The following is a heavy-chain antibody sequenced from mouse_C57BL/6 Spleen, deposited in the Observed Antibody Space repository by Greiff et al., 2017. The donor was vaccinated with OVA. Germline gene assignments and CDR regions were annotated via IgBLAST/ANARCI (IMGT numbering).Heavy chain of an antibody. D-gene: IGHD1-1*01. J-gene: IGHJ2*01. V-gene: IGHV1-4*01. CDR2: INPSSGYT. Sequence: VQLQQSGAELARPGASVKMSCKASGYTFTSYTMHWVKQRTGQGLEWIGYINPSSGYTKYNQKFKDKATLTADKSSSTAYMQLSSLTSEDSAVYYCARDGSSYRDYWGQGTTLTVSS. CDR3: ARDGSSYRDY. CDR1: GYTFTSYT.